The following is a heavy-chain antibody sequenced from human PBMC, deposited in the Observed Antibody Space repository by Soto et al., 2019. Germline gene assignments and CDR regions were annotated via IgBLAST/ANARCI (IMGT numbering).Heavy chain of an antibody. CDR2: IYYSGST. CDR1: GGSISSSSYY. J-gene: IGHJ5*02. V-gene: IGHV4-39*01. CDR3: ASTSIAASRWFDP. D-gene: IGHD6-6*01. Sequence: QLQLQESGPGLVKPSETLSLTCTVSGGSISSSSYYWGWIRQPPGKGLEWIGSIYYSGSTYYNPSLKSRVTISVDTSKNQFSLKLSSVTAADTAVYYCASTSIAASRWFDPWGQGTLVTVSS.